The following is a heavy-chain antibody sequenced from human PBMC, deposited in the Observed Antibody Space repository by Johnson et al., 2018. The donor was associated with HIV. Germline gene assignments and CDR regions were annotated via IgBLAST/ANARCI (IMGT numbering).Heavy chain of an antibody. J-gene: IGHJ3*02. V-gene: IGHV3-11*04. CDR1: GFTFSDYY. CDR2: ISSSGSTI. Sequence: VHLVESGGGLVKPGWSLRLSCAASGFTFSDYYMSWIRQAPGKGLEWVSYISSSGSTIYYADSVKGRFTISRDNAKNSLYLQMNSLRAEDTAVYYCAGLRAARPRSFDIWGQGTMVTVSS. CDR3: AGLRAARPRSFDI. D-gene: IGHD6-6*01.